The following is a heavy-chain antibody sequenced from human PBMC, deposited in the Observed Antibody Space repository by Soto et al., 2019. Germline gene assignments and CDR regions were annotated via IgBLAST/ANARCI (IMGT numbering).Heavy chain of an antibody. D-gene: IGHD3-22*01. Sequence: QITLKESGPTLVKPTQTLTLTCTFSGFSLSTGGVGVGWIRQPPGKALEWLALIYWDDDKRYSPSLKSRLTITTATSKNQVVLTMTNMDPVDTATYYCAHLYYYDSTGPLWFDPWGQGTLVTVSS. J-gene: IGHJ5*02. CDR3: AHLYYYDSTGPLWFDP. V-gene: IGHV2-5*02. CDR2: IYWDDDK. CDR1: GFSLSTGGVG.